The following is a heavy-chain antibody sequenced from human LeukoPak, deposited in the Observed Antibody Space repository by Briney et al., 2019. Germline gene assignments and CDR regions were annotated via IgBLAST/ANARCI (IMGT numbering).Heavy chain of an antibody. CDR1: GFTFSSYS. CDR3: ARGPHSSSWALDY. D-gene: IGHD6-13*01. V-gene: IGHV3-66*01. CDR2: IYSGGST. Sequence: GGSLRLSCAASGFTFSSYSMNWVRQAPGKGLEWVSVIYSGGSTYYADSVKGRFTISRDNSKNTLYLQMNSLRAEDTAVYYCARGPHSSSWALDYWGQGTLVTVSS. J-gene: IGHJ4*02.